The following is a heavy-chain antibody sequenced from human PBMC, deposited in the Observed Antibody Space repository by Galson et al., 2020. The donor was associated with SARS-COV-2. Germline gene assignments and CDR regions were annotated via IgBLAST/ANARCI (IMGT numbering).Heavy chain of an antibody. D-gene: IGHD3-9*01. CDR1: GFTFRSYG. Sequence: QLGESLKTSCAAPGFTFRSYGMHWVRQAPGQGLEWVAVIWYDGSNKYYADSVKGRFTISRDNSKNTLYLQMNSLRAEDTAVYYCAIGGRDILTGYWGQGTLVTVSS. CDR2: IWYDGSNK. CDR3: AIGGRDILTGY. J-gene: IGHJ4*02. V-gene: IGHV3-33*01.